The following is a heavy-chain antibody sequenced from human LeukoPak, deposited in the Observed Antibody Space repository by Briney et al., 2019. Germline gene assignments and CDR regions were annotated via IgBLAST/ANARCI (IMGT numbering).Heavy chain of an antibody. V-gene: IGHV4-59*08. Sequence: SETLSLTCTVSGGSISSYYWSWIRQPPGKGLEWIGYNYYSGSTNYNPSLKSRVTISVDTSKNQFSLKLSSVTAADTAVYYCARHEAAAGLDYWGQGTLVTVSS. CDR3: ARHEAAAGLDY. CDR1: GGSISSYY. J-gene: IGHJ4*02. D-gene: IGHD6-13*01. CDR2: NYYSGST.